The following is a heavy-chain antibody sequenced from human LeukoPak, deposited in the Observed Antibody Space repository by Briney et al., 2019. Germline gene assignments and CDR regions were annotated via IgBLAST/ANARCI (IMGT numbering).Heavy chain of an antibody. Sequence: GGSLRLSCAASGFTFSSYSMNWVRQAPGKGLEWVSYISSSSSTIYYADSVKGRFTISRDNAKNSLYLQMNSLRAEDTAVYYCARDLRMTTDPADAFAIWGQGTMVTVSS. CDR3: ARDLRMTTDPADAFAI. J-gene: IGHJ3*02. CDR2: ISSSSSTI. CDR1: GFTFSSYS. D-gene: IGHD4-11*01. V-gene: IGHV3-48*01.